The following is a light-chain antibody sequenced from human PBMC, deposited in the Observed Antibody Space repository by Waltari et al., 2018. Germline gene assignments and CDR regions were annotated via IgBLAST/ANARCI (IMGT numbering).Light chain of an antibody. J-gene: IGLJ3*02. CDR3: AVWDDSLNGWV. CDR1: SSNIGINT. CDR2: RNN. V-gene: IGLV1-44*01. Sequence: QSVLTQPPSASGTPGQRVTISCSGSSSNIGINTVNWYQQLPGTAPKLLINRNNQRPSGGPDRFSGSKSGTSASLAISGLQSEDEADYYCAVWDDSLNGWVFGGGTKLTVL.